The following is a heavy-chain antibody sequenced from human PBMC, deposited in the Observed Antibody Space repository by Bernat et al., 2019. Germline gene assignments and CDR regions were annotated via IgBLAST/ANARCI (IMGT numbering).Heavy chain of an antibody. J-gene: IGHJ6*03. CDR3: ARGTSTSAPYMDV. CDR2: ISSSSSYT. Sequence: QVQLVESGGGLVKPGGSLRLSCAASGFTFSDYYMSWIRQAPGKGLDWVSYISSSSSYTNYADSMKGRFTISRDKAKTSLYLQMNSLRAEDTALYYCARGTSTSAPYMDVWGKGTTVTVSS. V-gene: IGHV3-11*05. CDR1: GFTFSDYY.